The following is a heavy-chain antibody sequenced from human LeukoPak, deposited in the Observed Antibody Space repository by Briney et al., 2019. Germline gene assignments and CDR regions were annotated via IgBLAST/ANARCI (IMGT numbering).Heavy chain of an antibody. CDR3: ARGAGNYFVFDY. CDR1: GGSISNHY. CDR2: MSNSEHT. V-gene: IGHV4-59*11. J-gene: IGHJ4*02. D-gene: IGHD1-26*01. Sequence: SETLSLTCTLSGGSISNHYGNWIRQPPGKGPEWIGYMSNSEHTNYNPSLKSRVSISVDASRNQFSLDLSSVTAADTAVYFCARGAGNYFVFDYWGQGTLVTVSS.